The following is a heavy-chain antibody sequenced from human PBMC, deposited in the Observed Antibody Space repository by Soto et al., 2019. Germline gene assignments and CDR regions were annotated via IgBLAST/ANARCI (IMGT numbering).Heavy chain of an antibody. J-gene: IGHJ4*02. CDR3: TRPGDGSSGYPFDY. CDR1: GFIFSGSA. V-gene: IGHV3-73*01. D-gene: IGHD3-22*01. CDR2: IRSKANTYAT. Sequence: EVQLVESGGGLVQPGGSLKLSCAASGFIFSGSAMHWVRQASGKGLEWVGRIRSKANTYATTYGASVKGRFTISRDDSKNTAYLQMDSLKTEDTAVYYCTRPGDGSSGYPFDYWGQGTLVTVSS.